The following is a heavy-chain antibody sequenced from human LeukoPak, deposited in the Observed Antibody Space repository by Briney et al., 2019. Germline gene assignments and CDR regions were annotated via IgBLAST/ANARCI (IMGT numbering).Heavy chain of an antibody. D-gene: IGHD5-24*01. Sequence: ASVKVSCKASGYSFTSSTMHWVRQAPGQRLEWMGWSNAGNGNTKYSQDFQGRATITRDTSASTVYMELSSLRSEDMAVYYCARDGGGGYNLDYWGQGTLVTVSS. V-gene: IGHV1-3*02. CDR3: ARDGGGGYNLDY. CDR1: GYSFTSST. J-gene: IGHJ4*02. CDR2: SNAGNGNT.